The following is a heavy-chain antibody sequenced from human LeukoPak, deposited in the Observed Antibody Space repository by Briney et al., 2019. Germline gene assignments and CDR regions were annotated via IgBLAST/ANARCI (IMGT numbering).Heavy chain of an antibody. Sequence: SVKVSCKASGGTFSNYDISWVRQAPGQGLEWMGGIIPIFGTSNYAQKFQGRVTIIADKSTSTAYMELSSLRSEDTAVYYCARRYCTNGVCYHDRGAFDIWGQGTMVTVSS. J-gene: IGHJ3*02. CDR1: GGTFSNYD. CDR3: ARRYCTNGVCYHDRGAFDI. CDR2: IIPIFGTS. V-gene: IGHV1-69*06. D-gene: IGHD2-8*01.